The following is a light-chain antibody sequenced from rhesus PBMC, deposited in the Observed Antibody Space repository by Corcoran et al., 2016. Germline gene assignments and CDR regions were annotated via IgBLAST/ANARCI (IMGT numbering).Light chain of an antibody. Sequence: DIQMTQSPSSLSASVGDRVTITCRASQGISNWLAWYQQTPGKAPKLLIYRASNLETGVPSRFSGSGSGTEFTLTITSLQPEDIATYYCQQHDNSPFTFGPGTKLDIK. CDR2: RAS. V-gene: IGKV1-69*01. CDR3: QQHDNSPFT. J-gene: IGKJ3*01. CDR1: QGISNW.